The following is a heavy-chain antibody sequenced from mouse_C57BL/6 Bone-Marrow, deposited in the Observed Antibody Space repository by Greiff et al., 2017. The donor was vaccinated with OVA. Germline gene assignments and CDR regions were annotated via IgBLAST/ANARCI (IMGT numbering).Heavy chain of an antibody. CDR2: IYIGTGYT. D-gene: IGHD2-2*01. CDR3: ARARDYGYDLYYLDY. J-gene: IGHJ2*01. Sequence: LVGPGSSVKMSCKTSGYTFTSYGINWVKQRPGQGLEWIGYIYIGTGYTEYNEKFKGKATLTSDTSSSTAYMQLSSLTSEDSAIYFCARARDYGYDLYYLDYWGQGTTLTVSS. CDR1: GYTFTSYG. V-gene: IGHV1-58*01.